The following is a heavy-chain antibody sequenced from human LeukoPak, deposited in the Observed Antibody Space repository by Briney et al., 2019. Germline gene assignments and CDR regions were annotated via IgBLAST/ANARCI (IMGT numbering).Heavy chain of an antibody. CDR1: GYTFTSYY. J-gene: IGHJ4*02. CDR3: ATGNAWQQLDY. CDR2: INPSGGST. V-gene: IGHV1-46*01. Sequence: ASVKVSCKASGYTFTSYYMHWVRQAPGQGLEWMGIINPSGGSTSYAQKFQGRVTMTEDTSTDTAYMELSSLRSEDTAVYYCATGNAWQQLDYWGQGTLVTVSS. D-gene: IGHD6-13*01.